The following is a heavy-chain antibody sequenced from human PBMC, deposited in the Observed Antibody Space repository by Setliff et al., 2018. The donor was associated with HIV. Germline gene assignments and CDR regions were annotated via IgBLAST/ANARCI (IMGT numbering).Heavy chain of an antibody. CDR3: ATGGCQSFDY. J-gene: IGHJ4*02. D-gene: IGHD1-26*01. CDR2: TYLGAT. CDR1: GYTFTSYG. V-gene: IGHV1-18*04. Sequence: ASVKVSCKTSGYTFTSYGMNWIRQAPGQGLEWMGWTYLGATNYAQRFRDRFTVTTDTSTSTAYMELRGLSPDDTALYFCATGGCQSFDYWGQGTLVTVSS.